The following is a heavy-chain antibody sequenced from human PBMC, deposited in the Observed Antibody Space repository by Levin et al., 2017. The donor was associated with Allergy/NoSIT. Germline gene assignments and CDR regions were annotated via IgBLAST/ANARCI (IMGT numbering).Heavy chain of an antibody. CDR2: IIPIFGTA. D-gene: IGHD5-12*01. CDR1: GGTFSSYA. Sequence: SVKVSCKASGGTFSSYAISWVRQAPGQGLEWMGGIIPIFGTANYAQKFQGTVTITADESTSTAYMELSSLRSEDTAVYYCARPDRDAGGGYEGVGYYYYGMDVWGQGTTVTVSS. CDR3: ARPDRDAGGGYEGVGYYYYGMDV. V-gene: IGHV1-69*13. J-gene: IGHJ6*02.